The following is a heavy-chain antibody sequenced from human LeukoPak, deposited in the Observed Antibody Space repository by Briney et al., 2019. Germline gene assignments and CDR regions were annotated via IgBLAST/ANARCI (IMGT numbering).Heavy chain of an antibody. CDR2: IYYSGST. CDR1: GGSISSYY. CDR3: ARETSQKGAHYMDV. J-gene: IGHJ6*03. Sequence: SETLSLTCTVSGGSISSYYWSWIRQPPGKGLEWIGYIYYSGSTNYNPSLRSRVTISVDTSKNQFSLKLSSVTAADTAVYYCARETSQKGAHYMDVWGKGTTITISS. V-gene: IGHV4-59*01. D-gene: IGHD3-16*01.